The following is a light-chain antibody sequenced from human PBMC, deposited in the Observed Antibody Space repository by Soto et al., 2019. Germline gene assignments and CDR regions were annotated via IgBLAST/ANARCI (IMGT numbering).Light chain of an antibody. CDR3: QQYFSLPHT. CDR2: WAS. CDR1: HNIFYSSNNRNY. J-gene: IGKJ2*01. V-gene: IGKV4-1*01. Sequence: DILLTQSPTSLAVSLGERATSSCNSSHNIFYSSNNRNYLAWFQQKPGQPPKLLISWASTRQSGVPDRFSGSGSGTDFTLTISSLQAADVAVYYCQQYFSLPHTLGQGTKVDI.